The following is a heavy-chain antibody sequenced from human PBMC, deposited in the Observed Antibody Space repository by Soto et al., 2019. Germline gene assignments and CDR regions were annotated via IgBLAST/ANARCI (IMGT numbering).Heavy chain of an antibody. CDR1: GGSISSGDYY. V-gene: IGHV4-30-4*01. Sequence: QVQLQESGPGLVKPSQTLSLTCTVSGGSISSGDYYWSWIRQPPGKGLEWIGYIYYSGSTYYNPSLKSRVTISVDTSKNQFSLKLSSVTAADTAVYYCARGKDDYGDYDAEYFQHWGQGTLVTVSS. CDR3: ARGKDDYGDYDAEYFQH. D-gene: IGHD4-17*01. CDR2: IYYSGST. J-gene: IGHJ1*01.